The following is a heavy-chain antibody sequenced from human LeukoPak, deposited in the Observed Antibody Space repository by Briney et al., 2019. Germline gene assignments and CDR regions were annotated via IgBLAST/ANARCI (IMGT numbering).Heavy chain of an antibody. V-gene: IGHV3-9*01. CDR1: GFTFDDYA. J-gene: IGHJ4*02. D-gene: IGHD3-22*01. Sequence: GGSLRLSCAASGFTFDDYAMHWVRQAPGKGLEWVSGISWNSGSIGYADSVKGRFTISRDNAKNSLYLQMNSLRAEDTALYYCAKDYHDSSGYPDYWGQGTLVTVSS. CDR3: AKDYHDSSGYPDY. CDR2: ISWNSGSI.